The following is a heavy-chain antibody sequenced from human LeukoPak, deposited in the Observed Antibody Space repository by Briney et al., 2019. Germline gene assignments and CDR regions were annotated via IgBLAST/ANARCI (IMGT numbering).Heavy chain of an antibody. Sequence: PGGSLRLSCAASGFTFSSYSMNWVRQAPGKGLEWVSSIRSSSSYIYYADSVKGRFTISRDNAKNSLYLQMNSLRAEDTAVYYCARGSSGWRVAFDIWGQGTMVTVSS. CDR2: IRSSSSYI. CDR3: ARGSSGWRVAFDI. D-gene: IGHD6-19*01. J-gene: IGHJ3*02. CDR1: GFTFSSYS. V-gene: IGHV3-21*01.